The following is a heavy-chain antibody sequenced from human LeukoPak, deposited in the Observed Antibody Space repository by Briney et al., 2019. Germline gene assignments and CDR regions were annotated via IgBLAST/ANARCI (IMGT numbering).Heavy chain of an antibody. CDR1: EFTFSSYA. V-gene: IGHV3-23*01. D-gene: IGHD4-17*01. CDR3: GKDQGNGDYYRNYYYMEV. Sequence: PGGSLRLSCVASEFTFSSYAVSWVRQAPGKGLEWVSFMSYNGGRVHYADSVKGRFTISRDKSRNTVYLQMNRLRAEDTAVYYCGKDQGNGDYYRNYYYMEVWGKGTTVIVSS. J-gene: IGHJ6*03. CDR2: MSYNGGRV.